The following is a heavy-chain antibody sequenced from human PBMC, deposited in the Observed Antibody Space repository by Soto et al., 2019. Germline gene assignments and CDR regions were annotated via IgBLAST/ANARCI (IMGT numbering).Heavy chain of an antibody. J-gene: IGHJ4*02. D-gene: IGHD3-22*01. CDR1: GFTFSNAW. V-gene: IGHV3-15*07. CDR3: TTEGRITMIVVVPS. CDR2: IKSKTDGGTT. Sequence: GGSLRLSCAASGFTFSNAWMNWVRQAPGKGLEWVGRIKSKTDGGTTDYAAPVKGRFTISRDDSKNTLYLQMNSLKTEDTAVYYCTTEGRITMIVVVPSWGQGTLVTVSS.